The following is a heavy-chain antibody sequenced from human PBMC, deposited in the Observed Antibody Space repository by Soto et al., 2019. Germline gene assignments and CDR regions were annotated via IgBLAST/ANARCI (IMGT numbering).Heavy chain of an antibody. J-gene: IGHJ6*02. CDR1: FTFGGFG. D-gene: IGHD3-16*01. V-gene: IGHV3-30*18. CDR2: ISYDGSNK. CDR3: AKDRKPPRGYYSVTDV. Sequence: FTFGGFGVRWVRKAPGKGLEWVAVISYDGSNKYYADSVKGRFTISRDNSKNTLYLQMNSLRAEDTAVYYCAKDRKPPRGYYSVTDVRGQGTTVTVSS.